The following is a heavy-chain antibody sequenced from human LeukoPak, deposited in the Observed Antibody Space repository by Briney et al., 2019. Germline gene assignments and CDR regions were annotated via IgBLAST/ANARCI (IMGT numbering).Heavy chain of an antibody. J-gene: IGHJ6*03. V-gene: IGHV3-48*01. D-gene: IGHD6-13*01. CDR3: ARVVGLTGYSSSWYSGYYYYMDV. CDR1: GFTFSSYS. CDR2: ISSSSSTI. Sequence: PGGSLRLSCAASGFTFSSYSMNWVRQAPGKGLEWVSYISSSSSTIYYADSVKGRFTISRDNAKNSLYLQMNSLRAEDTAVYYCARVVGLTGYSSSWYSGYYYYMDVWGKGTTVTVSS.